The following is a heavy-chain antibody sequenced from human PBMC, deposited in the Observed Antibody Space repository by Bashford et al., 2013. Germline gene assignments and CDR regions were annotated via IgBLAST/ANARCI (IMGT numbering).Heavy chain of an antibody. J-gene: IGHJ4*01. V-gene: IGHV1-69*10. Sequence: VASVKVSCKASGGTFSSYAISWVRQAPGQGLEWMGGIIPILGIANYAQKFQGRVTITADKSTSTAYMELSSLRSEDTAVYYCAREGIAAAGTYLDYVGPRGTLVTVSS. CDR3: AREGIAAAGTYLDY. D-gene: IGHD6-13*01. CDR2: IIPILGIA. CDR1: GGTFSSYA.